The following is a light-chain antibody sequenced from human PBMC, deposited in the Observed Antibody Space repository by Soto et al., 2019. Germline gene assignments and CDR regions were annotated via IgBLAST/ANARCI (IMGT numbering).Light chain of an antibody. J-gene: IGKJ4*01. CDR2: DSS. V-gene: IGKV1-27*01. CDR3: QKYNSAPLT. Sequence: DLPLTQSLSSLSSSGGDRVIITCRASHSIANSLNWFQQKPGKAPELLISDSSHLEARVPSRFSGSGSGTDFTLTISSLQPEDVATYYCQKYNSAPLTFGGGTKVDIK. CDR1: HSIANS.